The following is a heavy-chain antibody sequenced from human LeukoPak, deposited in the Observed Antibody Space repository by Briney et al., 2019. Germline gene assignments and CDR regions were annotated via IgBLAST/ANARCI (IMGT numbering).Heavy chain of an antibody. V-gene: IGHV1-24*01. Sequence: GASVKVCCKVSGYTLTELSMHWVRQAPGKGLEWMGGFDPEDGETIYAQKFQGRVTMTEDTSTDTAYMELSSLRSEDTAVYYCATAHGDSVVNAFDIWGQGTMVTVSS. J-gene: IGHJ3*02. CDR3: ATAHGDSVVNAFDI. CDR2: FDPEDGET. D-gene: IGHD4-17*01. CDR1: GYTLTELS.